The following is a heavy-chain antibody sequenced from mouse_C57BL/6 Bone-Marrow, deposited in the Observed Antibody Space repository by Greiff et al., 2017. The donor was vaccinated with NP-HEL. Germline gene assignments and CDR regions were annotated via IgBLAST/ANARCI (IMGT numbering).Heavy chain of an antibody. J-gene: IGHJ2*01. D-gene: IGHD1-1*01. CDR2: ISNGGGST. CDR1: GFTFSDYY. CDR3: ARHGYYGSPFDY. V-gene: IGHV5-12*01. Sequence: EVQGVESGGGLVQPGGSLKLSCAASGFTFSDYYMYWVRQTPEKRLEWVAYISNGGGSTYYPDTVKGRFTISRDNAKNTLYLQMSRLKSEDTAMYYCARHGYYGSPFDYWGQGTTLTVSS.